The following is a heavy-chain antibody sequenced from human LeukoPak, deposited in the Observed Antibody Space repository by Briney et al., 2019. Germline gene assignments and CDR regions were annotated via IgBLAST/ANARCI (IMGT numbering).Heavy chain of an antibody. Sequence: SETLSLTCTVSGGSISTSNYYWGWIRQPPGKGLEWIGEINHSGSTNYNPSLKSRVTISVDTSKNQFSLKLSSVTAADTAVYYCARVLIAAAGTRKFDYWGQGTLVTVSS. V-gene: IGHV4-39*07. D-gene: IGHD6-13*01. CDR2: INHSGST. J-gene: IGHJ4*02. CDR3: ARVLIAAAGTRKFDY. CDR1: GGSISTSNYY.